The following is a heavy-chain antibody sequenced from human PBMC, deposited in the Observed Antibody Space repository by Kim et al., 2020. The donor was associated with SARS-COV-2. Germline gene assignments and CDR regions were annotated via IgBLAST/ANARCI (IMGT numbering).Heavy chain of an antibody. J-gene: IGHJ6*02. CDR2: ISAYNGNT. D-gene: IGHD5-12*01. CDR1: GYTFTSYG. Sequence: ASVKVSCKASGYTFTSYGISWVRQAPGQGLEWMGWISAYNGNTNYAQKLQGRVTMTTDTSTSTAYMELRSLRSDDTAVYYCARGLRNSGYSYYYGMDVWGQGTTVTVSS. CDR3: ARGLRNSGYSYYYGMDV. V-gene: IGHV1-18*01.